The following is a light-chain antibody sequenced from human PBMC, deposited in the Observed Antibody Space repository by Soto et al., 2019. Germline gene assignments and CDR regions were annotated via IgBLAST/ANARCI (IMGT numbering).Light chain of an antibody. V-gene: IGKV3-15*01. CDR2: GAS. J-gene: IGKJ4*01. CDR3: QQYASWPLT. CDR1: QSVNSN. Sequence: ETVMTQSPATLSVSPGERATLSCRASQSVNSNLAWYQQESGQPPRLLVFGASTRATGVPARFSGSGSGTEFTLTISGLQSEDFAVYFCQQYASWPLTFGGGTKVDTK.